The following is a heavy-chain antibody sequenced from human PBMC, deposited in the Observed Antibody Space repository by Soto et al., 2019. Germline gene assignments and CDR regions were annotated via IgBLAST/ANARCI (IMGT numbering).Heavy chain of an antibody. D-gene: IGHD5-12*01. V-gene: IGHV4-59*01. CDR1: VGSISSYY. J-gene: IGHJ4*02. CDR3: ARGSFYSGYDHYDY. CDR2: IYYSGST. Sequence: PSESLSLTGPVSVGSISSYYWSWIRQRPGKGLEWIGYIYYSGSTNYNPSLKSRVTISVDTSKNQFSLKLSSVTAADTAVYYCARGSFYSGYDHYDYWGQGTLVTVSS.